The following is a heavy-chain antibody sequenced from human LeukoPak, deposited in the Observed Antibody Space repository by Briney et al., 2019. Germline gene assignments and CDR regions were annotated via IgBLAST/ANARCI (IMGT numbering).Heavy chain of an antibody. CDR2: ISFDGTDK. J-gene: IGHJ4*02. D-gene: IGHD3-3*01. CDR3: ARDYMSGGTGFWDY. Sequence: GGSLRLSCAASGFTFSTYTIHWVRQAPGKGLEWVARISFDGTDKTYVDSVQGRFSLSRDNSKNTVYLQMNSLRPDDTAIYYCARDYMSGGTGFWDYWGLGTLVTVSS. V-gene: IGHV3-30-3*01. CDR1: GFTFSTYT.